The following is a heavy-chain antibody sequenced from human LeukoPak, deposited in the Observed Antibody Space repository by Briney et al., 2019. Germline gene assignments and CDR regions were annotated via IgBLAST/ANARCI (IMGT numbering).Heavy chain of an antibody. D-gene: IGHD4-17*01. CDR1: GGFISNYY. Sequence: SETLSLTCTVSGGFISNYYWNWIRQPPGKGLEWIGYIFYTGGTNYNPSLKSRVTISEDRSKNQFSLKLSSVTAADTAVYYCAREVQNYGDYVWFDPWGQGTLVTVSS. V-gene: IGHV4-59*12. J-gene: IGHJ5*02. CDR3: AREVQNYGDYVWFDP. CDR2: IFYTGGT.